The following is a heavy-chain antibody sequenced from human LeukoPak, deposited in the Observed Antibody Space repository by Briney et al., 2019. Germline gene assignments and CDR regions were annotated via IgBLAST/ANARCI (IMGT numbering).Heavy chain of an antibody. CDR2: INHSGST. V-gene: IGHV4-34*01. CDR3: ARSEREDSSSWYELHGLFDY. D-gene: IGHD6-13*01. Sequence: SETLSLTCAVYGGSFSGYYWSWIRQPPGKGLEWIGEINHSGSTNYNPSLKSRVTISVDTSKNQFSLKLSSVTAADTAVYYCARSEREDSSSWYELHGLFDYWGQGTLVTVSS. J-gene: IGHJ4*02. CDR1: GGSFSGYY.